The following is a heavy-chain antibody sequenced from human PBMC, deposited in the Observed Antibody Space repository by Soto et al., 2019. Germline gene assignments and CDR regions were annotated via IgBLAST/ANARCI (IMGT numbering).Heavy chain of an antibody. J-gene: IGHJ6*02. CDR2: IYTRGST. Sequence: SETLSLTCPVSGGSISSYYWSWIREPAGKGLEWVGRIYTRGSTNYNPSLKSRVTMSVDTSKNQLSLKLSSVTAADTAVYYCAREGATMVRGVIITPYYYYGMDVWGQGTTVTVSS. D-gene: IGHD3-10*01. V-gene: IGHV4-4*07. CDR3: AREGATMVRGVIITPYYYYGMDV. CDR1: GGSISSYY.